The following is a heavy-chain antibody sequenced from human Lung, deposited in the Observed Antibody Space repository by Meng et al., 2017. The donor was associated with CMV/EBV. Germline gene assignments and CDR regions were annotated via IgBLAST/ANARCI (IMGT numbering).Heavy chain of an antibody. D-gene: IGHD1/OR15-1a*01. J-gene: IGHJ6*02. V-gene: IGHV3-48*04. CDR3: ARNTLSYYGMDV. CDR2: INKNGFNI. CDR1: GFTFSTFA. Sequence: GESXKISCAASGFTFSTFAMSWVRQAPGKGLEWVSYINKNGFNIEYADSVKGRFTISRDNAKNSLYLQLNSLRAEDTAIYYCARNTLSYYGMDVWRQGTTVTVSS.